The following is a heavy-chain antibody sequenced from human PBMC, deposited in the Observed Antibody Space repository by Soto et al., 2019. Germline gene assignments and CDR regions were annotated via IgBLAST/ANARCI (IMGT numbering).Heavy chain of an antibody. CDR1: GYTFASYA. D-gene: IGHD3-22*01. Sequence: GASVKVSCKASGYTFASYAISWVRQAPGQGLEWMGRIIPILGIANYAQKFQGRVTITADKSTSTAYMELSSLRSEDTAVYYCARGPYYYEDYWFDPWGQGTLVTVSS. CDR3: ARGPYYYEDYWFDP. CDR2: IIPILGIA. J-gene: IGHJ5*02. V-gene: IGHV1-69*04.